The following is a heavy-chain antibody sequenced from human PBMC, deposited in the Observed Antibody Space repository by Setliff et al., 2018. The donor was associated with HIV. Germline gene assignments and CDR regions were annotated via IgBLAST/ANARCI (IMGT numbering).Heavy chain of an antibody. V-gene: IGHV4-61*09. Sequence: KPSETLSLTCTVSGGSISSGTYFWSWIRQPAGKGLEWIGHIHTSGNANYNPSLNSRVTISVDTSKKQFSLKLSSVTAADTAVYYCARRGGYSYGYMDVWGKGTTVTVSS. CDR1: GGSISSGTYF. D-gene: IGHD5-18*01. J-gene: IGHJ6*03. CDR3: ARRGGYSYGYMDV. CDR2: IHTSGNA.